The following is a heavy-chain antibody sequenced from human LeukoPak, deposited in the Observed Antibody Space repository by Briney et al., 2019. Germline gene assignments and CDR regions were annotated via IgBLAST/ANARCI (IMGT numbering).Heavy chain of an antibody. V-gene: IGHV3-7*03. CDR1: GFTLSSYW. D-gene: IGHD5/OR15-5a*01. CDR3: ARSEVSTTLLDY. Sequence: SGGSLRLSCAASGFTLSSYWMSWVRQAPGKGLEWVANIKQDGSEKYYVDSVKGRFTISRDNFKNTLYLEMNTLRAEDTAMYYCARSEVSTTLLDYWGQGTPVTVSS. CDR2: IKQDGSEK. J-gene: IGHJ4*02.